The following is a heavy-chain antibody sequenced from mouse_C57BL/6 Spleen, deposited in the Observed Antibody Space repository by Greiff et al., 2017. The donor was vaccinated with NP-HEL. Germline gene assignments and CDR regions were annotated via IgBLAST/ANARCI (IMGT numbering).Heavy chain of an antibody. CDR1: GYTFTDYY. CDR2: INPNNGGT. V-gene: IGHV1-26*01. J-gene: IGHJ2*01. CDR3: ARGHYGSWGY. D-gene: IGHD1-1*01. Sequence: EVQLQQSGPELVKPGASVKISCKASGYTFTDYYMNWVKQSHGKSLEWIGDINPNNGGTSYNQKFKGKATLTVDKSSSTAYMELRSLTSEDSAVYYCARGHYGSWGYWGQGTTLTVSS.